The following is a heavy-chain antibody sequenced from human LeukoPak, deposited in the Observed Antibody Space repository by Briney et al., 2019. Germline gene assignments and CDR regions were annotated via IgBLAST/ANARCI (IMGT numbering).Heavy chain of an antibody. D-gene: IGHD3-16*01. J-gene: IGHJ5*02. CDR1: GFTFRSYW. CDR3: ARDPHGGGVHP. Sequence: QPGGSLRLSCAASGFTFRSYWMSWVRQAPGKGLEWVANIKQDGSEKYYVDSVKGRFTISRDNAKNSLYLQMNSLRAEDTAVYYCARDPHGGGVHPWGQGTLVTVSS. V-gene: IGHV3-7*03. CDR2: IKQDGSEK.